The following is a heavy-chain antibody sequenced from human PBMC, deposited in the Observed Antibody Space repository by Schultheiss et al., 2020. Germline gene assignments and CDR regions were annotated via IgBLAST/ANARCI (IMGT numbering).Heavy chain of an antibody. CDR2: IYYSGST. CDR1: GYSISSGYY. Sequence: SETLSLTCAVSGYSISSGYYWGWIRQPPGKGLEWIGYIYYSGSTKYNPSLKSRVTMSVDTSKNQFSLKLSSVTAADTAVYYCARDHGEGGYWGQGTLVTVSS. D-gene: IGHD3-10*01. V-gene: IGHV4-28*03. CDR3: ARDHGEGGY. J-gene: IGHJ4*02.